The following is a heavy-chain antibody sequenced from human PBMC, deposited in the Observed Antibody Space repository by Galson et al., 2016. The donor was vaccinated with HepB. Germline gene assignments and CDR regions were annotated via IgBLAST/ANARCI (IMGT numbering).Heavy chain of an antibody. D-gene: IGHD5-18*01. Sequence: SLRLSCAASGISFSKSAMHWVRQAPGKGLEWVAVIWFDGSSENYGDSVKGRSTISRDNSKDTLYMQINSLRTEDTAVYYCARAQWIQARRAAYFDYWGQGALVTVSS. CDR3: ARAQWIQARRAAYFDY. CDR2: IWFDGSSE. V-gene: IGHV3-33*01. CDR1: GISFSKSA. J-gene: IGHJ4*02.